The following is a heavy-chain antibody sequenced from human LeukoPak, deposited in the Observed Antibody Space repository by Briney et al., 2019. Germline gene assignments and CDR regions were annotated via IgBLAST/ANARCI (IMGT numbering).Heavy chain of an antibody. D-gene: IGHD3-3*01. CDR1: GGSISSGGFW. CDR3: ARAILTPSGYVWYFDL. Sequence: MTSQTLSLTCTVSGGSISSGGFWWSCIRQHPGKGLEWMGYIYYSGSTYYNPSLKSRVTMSVDTSKNQFSLKLSSVTAADTAVYYCARAILTPSGYVWYFDLWGRGTLVTVSS. J-gene: IGHJ2*01. CDR2: IYYSGST. V-gene: IGHV4-31*03.